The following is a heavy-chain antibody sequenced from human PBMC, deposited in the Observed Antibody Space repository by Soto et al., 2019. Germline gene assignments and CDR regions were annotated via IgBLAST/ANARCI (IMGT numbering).Heavy chain of an antibody. CDR3: ARDSSDILTGSCPTYDY. D-gene: IGHD3-9*01. Sequence: GGSLRLSCAASGFTFSSYAMHWVRQAPGKGLEWVAVISYDGSNKYYADSVKGRFTISRDNSKNTLYLQMNSLRAEDTVVYYCARDSSDILTGSCPTYDYWGQGTLVTVSS. CDR2: ISYDGSNK. V-gene: IGHV3-30-3*01. CDR1: GFTFSSYA. J-gene: IGHJ4*02.